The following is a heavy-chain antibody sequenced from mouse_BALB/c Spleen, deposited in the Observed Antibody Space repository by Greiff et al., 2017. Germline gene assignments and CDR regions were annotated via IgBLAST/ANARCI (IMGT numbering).Heavy chain of an antibody. CDR3: ARQDDYGPPFDY. J-gene: IGHJ2*01. CDR1: GFTFSSYT. V-gene: IGHV5-12-2*01. Sequence: EVKLVESGGGLVQPGGSLKLSCAASGFTFSSYTMSWVRQTPAKRLEWVAYISNGGGSTYYPDTVKGRFTISRDNAKNTLYLQMSSLKSEDTAMYYCARQDDYGPPFDYWGQGTTLTVSS. D-gene: IGHD1-1*02. CDR2: ISNGGGST.